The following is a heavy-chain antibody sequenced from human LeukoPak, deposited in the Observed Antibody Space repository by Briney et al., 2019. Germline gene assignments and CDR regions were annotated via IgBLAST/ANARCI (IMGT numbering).Heavy chain of an antibody. CDR2: INPSGGST. Sequence: GASVKVSCKASGYTFTSYYMHWVRQAPGQGLEWMGIINPSGGSTSYAQKFQGRVTMTRDTSTSTVYMELSSLRSEDMAVYYCARDQYYDSSEEQFDYWGQGTLVTVSS. J-gene: IGHJ4*02. D-gene: IGHD3-22*01. V-gene: IGHV1-46*01. CDR3: ARDQYYDSSEEQFDY. CDR1: GYTFTSYY.